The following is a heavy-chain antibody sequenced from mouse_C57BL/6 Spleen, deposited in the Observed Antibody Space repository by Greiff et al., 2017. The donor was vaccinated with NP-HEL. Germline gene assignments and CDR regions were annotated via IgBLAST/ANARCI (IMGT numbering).Heavy chain of an antibody. Sequence: VQLQQPGAELVMPGASVKLSCKASGYTFTSYWMHWVKPRPGQGLEWIGEIDPSDSYTNYNQKFKGKSTLTVDKSSSTAYMQLSSLTSEDSAVYYCARRGVYYGSSYAYFDYWGQGTTLTVSS. CDR3: ARRGVYYGSSYAYFDY. V-gene: IGHV1-69*01. CDR2: IDPSDSYT. D-gene: IGHD1-1*01. J-gene: IGHJ2*01. CDR1: GYTFTSYW.